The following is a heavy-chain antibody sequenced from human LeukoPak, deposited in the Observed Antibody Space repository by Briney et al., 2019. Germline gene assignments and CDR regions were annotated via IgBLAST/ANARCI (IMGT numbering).Heavy chain of an antibody. Sequence: GGSLRLSCAASGFTVSSNYMSWVRQAPGKGLEWVSVIYSGGSTYYADSVKGRFTISRDNSKNTLYLQMNSLRAEDTAVYYCARVIYEDYMDVWAKGPRSPSP. J-gene: IGHJ6*03. CDR2: IYSGGST. D-gene: IGHD5/OR15-5a*01. CDR1: GFTVSSNY. V-gene: IGHV3-53*01. CDR3: ARVIYEDYMDV.